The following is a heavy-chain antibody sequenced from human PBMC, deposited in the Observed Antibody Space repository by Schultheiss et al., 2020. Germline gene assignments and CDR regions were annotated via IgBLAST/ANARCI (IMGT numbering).Heavy chain of an antibody. V-gene: IGHV4-59*08. CDR2: IYYCGST. D-gene: IGHD5-18*01. Sequence: SETLSLTCTVSGGSISSYYWSWIRQPPGKGLEWIGYIYYCGSTTYNPSLKSRLTISVDTSKNLFSLKLSSVTAADTAVYLCARVVGYSYIAIDPWVQGTPGSVYS. CDR3: ARVVGYSYIAIDP. J-gene: IGHJ5*02. CDR1: GGSISSYY.